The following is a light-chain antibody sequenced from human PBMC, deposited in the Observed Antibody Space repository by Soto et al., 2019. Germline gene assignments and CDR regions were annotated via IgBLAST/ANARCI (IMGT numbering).Light chain of an antibody. CDR3: QQYGSSPGT. Sequence: VFTQSASTLSLSPGEGATLSCRVSQSISSSYLSWYQQRPGQAPRLLIYGASTRATGIPDRFSGSGSGTDFALTISRLEPEDFAVYYCQQYGSSPGTFGQGTKVDIK. CDR2: GAS. V-gene: IGKV3-20*01. J-gene: IGKJ1*01. CDR1: QSISSSY.